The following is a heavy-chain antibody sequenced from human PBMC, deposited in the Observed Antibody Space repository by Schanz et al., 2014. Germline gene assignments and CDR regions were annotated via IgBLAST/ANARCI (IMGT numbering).Heavy chain of an antibody. V-gene: IGHV3-33*08. J-gene: IGHJ4*01. CDR2: MSYDGSIK. D-gene: IGHD6-13*01. CDR1: GFTFSTYA. Sequence: VQLLDSGGGLVQPGGSLRLSCAASGFTFSTYAMSWVRQAPGKGLEWVAAMSYDGSIKYYGDSVKGRFTISRDNSKNTLYLQMNSLRAEDTVVYYGAREQIMAAAGLVDYWGRGTLVTVSS. CDR3: AREQIMAAAGLVDY.